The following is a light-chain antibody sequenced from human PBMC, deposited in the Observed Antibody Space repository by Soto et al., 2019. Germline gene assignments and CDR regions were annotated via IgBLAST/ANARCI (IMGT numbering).Light chain of an antibody. CDR1: QTISSW. V-gene: IGKV1-5*03. Sequence: DIQMTQSRSALSGSVGDRVTISCRASQTISSWLAWYQQKPGKAPKFLIYKASTLKSGVPSRFSGSGSGTDFTLTISSLQHEDFATYYCQQSYSTTITFGQGTRLEIK. CDR3: QQSYSTTIT. J-gene: IGKJ5*01. CDR2: KAS.